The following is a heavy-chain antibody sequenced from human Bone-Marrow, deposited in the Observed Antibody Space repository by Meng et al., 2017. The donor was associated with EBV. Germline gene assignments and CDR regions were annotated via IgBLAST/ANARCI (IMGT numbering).Heavy chain of an antibody. Sequence: QVQVVQSGAEVKKPGSSVRVSCKASGGTLNNFAINWVRQAPGEGLEWMGGIIPVLGATNYADNFQGRMKIIADESTNTAYMELSKLTPADTALYYCARDNGDTMTNPYFDYWGQGTLVTVSS. CDR2: IIPVLGAT. J-gene: IGHJ4*02. CDR1: GGTLNNFA. CDR3: ARDNGDTMTNPYFDY. V-gene: IGHV1-69*01. D-gene: IGHD2-21*01.